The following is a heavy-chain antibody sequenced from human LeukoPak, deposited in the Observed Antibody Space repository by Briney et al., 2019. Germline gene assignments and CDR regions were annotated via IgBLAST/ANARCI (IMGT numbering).Heavy chain of an antibody. CDR2: IKQDGSEK. D-gene: IGHD6-13*01. V-gene: IGHV3-7*01. CDR3: ARVRNGFIAAAGTHFDY. Sequence: GGSLRLSCAASGFTFSSYWMSWVRQAPGKGPEWVANIKQDGSEKYYVDSVKGRFTISRDNAKNSLYPQMNSLRAEDTAVYYCARVRNGFIAAAGTHFDYWGQGTLVTVSS. J-gene: IGHJ4*02. CDR1: GFTFSSYW.